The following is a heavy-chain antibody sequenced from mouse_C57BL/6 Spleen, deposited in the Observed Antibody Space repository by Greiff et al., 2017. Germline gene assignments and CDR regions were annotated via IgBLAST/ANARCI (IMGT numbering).Heavy chain of an antibody. CDR2: INPNNGGT. Sequence: VQLQQSGPELVKPGASVKIPCKASGYTFTDYNMDWVKQSHGKSLEWIGDINPNNGGTIYNQKFKGKATLTVDKSSSTAYMELRSLTSEDTAVYYCARKGAITTVDYYAMDYWGQGTSVTVSS. CDR3: ARKGAITTVDYYAMDY. V-gene: IGHV1-18*01. CDR1: GYTFTDYN. J-gene: IGHJ4*01. D-gene: IGHD1-1*01.